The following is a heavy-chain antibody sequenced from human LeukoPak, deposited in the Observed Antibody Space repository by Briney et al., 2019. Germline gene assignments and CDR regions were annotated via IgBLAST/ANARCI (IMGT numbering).Heavy chain of an antibody. Sequence: SETLSLTCTVSGGSISSSSYYWGWIRQPPGKGLEWIGSIYYTGSTYYNPSLKSRVTISVDTSKNQFSLKLRSVTAADTAVYYCARIQYSSSPVDYWGQGTLVTVSS. CDR2: IYYTGST. CDR3: ARIQYSSSPVDY. V-gene: IGHV4-39*01. D-gene: IGHD6-6*01. J-gene: IGHJ4*02. CDR1: GGSISSSSYY.